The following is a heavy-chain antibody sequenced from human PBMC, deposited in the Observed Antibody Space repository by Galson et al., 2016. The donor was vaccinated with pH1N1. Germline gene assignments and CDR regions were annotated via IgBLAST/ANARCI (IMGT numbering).Heavy chain of an antibody. CDR3: MKRPKQWTFGAFEI. CDR1: GFTFSGYA. V-gene: IGHV3-23*01. D-gene: IGHD6-19*01. CDR2: ISGSGDET. J-gene: IGHJ3*02. Sequence: SLRLSCAASGFTFSGYAMSWVRQAPGKGLEWVSSISGSGDETYEADSVKGRLTTTRDNTKKTLYLHMNSLRDEDTAVYYFMKRPKQWTFGAFEIWGQGTMVTVSS.